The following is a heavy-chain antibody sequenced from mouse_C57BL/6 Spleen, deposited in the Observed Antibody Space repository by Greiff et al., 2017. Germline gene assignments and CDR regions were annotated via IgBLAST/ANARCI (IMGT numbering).Heavy chain of an antibody. V-gene: IGHV5-6*01. J-gene: IGHJ4*01. CDR3: ARQSGDY. D-gene: IGHD1-3*01. CDR2: ISSGGSYT. Sequence: EVKLMESGGDLVKPGGSLKLSCAASGFTFSSYGMSWVRQTPDKRLEWVATISSGGSYTYYPDSVKGRFTISRDNAKNTLYLQMSSLESEDTAMYYCARQSGDYWGQGTSVTVSS. CDR1: GFTFSSYG.